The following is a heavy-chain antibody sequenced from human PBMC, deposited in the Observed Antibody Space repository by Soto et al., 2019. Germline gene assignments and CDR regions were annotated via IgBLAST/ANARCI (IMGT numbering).Heavy chain of an antibody. J-gene: IGHJ4*02. V-gene: IGHV3-48*02. CDR3: ARETHNYYDSSGYGY. Sequence: QGGSLRLSCAASGFTFSSYSMNWVRQAPGKGLEWVSYISSISSTIYYADSVKGRFTISRDNAKNSLYLQMNSLRDEDTAVYYCARETHNYYDSSGYGYWGQGTLVTVSS. CDR1: GFTFSSYS. D-gene: IGHD3-22*01. CDR2: ISSISSTI.